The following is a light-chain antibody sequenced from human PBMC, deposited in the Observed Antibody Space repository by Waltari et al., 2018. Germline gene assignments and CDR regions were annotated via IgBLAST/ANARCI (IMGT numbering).Light chain of an antibody. Sequence: QSALTQPASVSGSPGQSLTISCTGTSSDVGGYNYVSWYQQPPGRAPKLLLYEVSNRPSGVSNRFSGSKSGNTASLTISGLQAEDEADYYCSSYTSSISLAFGGGTKLTVL. CDR2: EVS. CDR1: SSDVGGYNY. CDR3: SSYTSSISLA. J-gene: IGLJ2*01. V-gene: IGLV2-14*01.